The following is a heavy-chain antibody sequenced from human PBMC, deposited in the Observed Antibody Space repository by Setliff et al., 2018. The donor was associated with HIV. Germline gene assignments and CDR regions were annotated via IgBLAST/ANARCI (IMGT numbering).Heavy chain of an antibody. CDR1: GFTFYSYA. V-gene: IGHV3-15*01. CDR3: TTQSLS. J-gene: IGHJ4*02. CDR2: IKRKADGGTT. Sequence: GGSLRLSCAASGFTFYSYAMHWVRQAPGKGLEWVGRIKRKADGGTTDYAAPVKGRFTISRDDSKNTLYLQMNSLKTEDTAVYYCTTQSLSWGQGTLVTVSS.